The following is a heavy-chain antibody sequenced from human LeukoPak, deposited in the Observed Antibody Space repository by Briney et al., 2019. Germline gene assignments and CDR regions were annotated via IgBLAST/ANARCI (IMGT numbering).Heavy chain of an antibody. CDR1: GFILSNNY. CDR2: IYSGGST. J-gene: IGHJ4*02. V-gene: IGHV3-53*01. CDR3: ASFDTSMVTFDY. D-gene: IGHD5-18*01. Sequence: GGSLRLSCAASGFILSNNYMTWVRQAPGKGLEWVSVIYSGGSTYYTDSVKGRFTIFRDNSKNTVYLQMNSLRAEDTAVYYCASFDTSMVTFDYWGQGSLVTVSS.